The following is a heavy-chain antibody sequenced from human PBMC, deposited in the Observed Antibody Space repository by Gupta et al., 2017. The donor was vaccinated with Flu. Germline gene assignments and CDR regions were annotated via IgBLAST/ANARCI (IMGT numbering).Heavy chain of an antibody. J-gene: IGHJ3*02. D-gene: IGHD4-23*01. Sequence: QLQLQESGPGLVKPSETLSLTCTVSGGSISSSSYYWGWIRQPPGKGLEWIGSIYYSGSTYYNPSLKSRVTISVDTSKNQFSLKLSSVTAADTAVYYCASPAVVKDDLDAFDIWGQATMVTVSS. CDR2: IYYSGST. CDR1: GGSISSSSYY. CDR3: ASPAVVKDDLDAFDI. V-gene: IGHV4-39*01.